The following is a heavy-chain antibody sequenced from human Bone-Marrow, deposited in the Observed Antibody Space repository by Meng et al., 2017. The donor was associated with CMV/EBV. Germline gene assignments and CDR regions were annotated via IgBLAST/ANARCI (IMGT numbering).Heavy chain of an antibody. CDR3: ASRVVRAAIEDAFDI. CDR1: GYTFIDYN. V-gene: IGHV1-8*01. D-gene: IGHD2-2*01. CDR2: MNPTNGNT. J-gene: IGHJ3*02. Sequence: ASVKVSCKASGYTFIDYNINWVRQAAGQGLEWMGWMNPTNGNTGYAQNFQGRVTMTRNTSIRTAYMELSRLRSEDTAVYYCASRVVRAAIEDAFDIWGQGTIVTVSS.